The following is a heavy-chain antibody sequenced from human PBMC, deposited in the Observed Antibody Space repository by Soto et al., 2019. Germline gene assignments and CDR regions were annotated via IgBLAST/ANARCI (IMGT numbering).Heavy chain of an antibody. D-gene: IGHD3-10*01. J-gene: IGHJ5*02. CDR1: GGSITSGNSYS. V-gene: IGHV4-30-2*01. Sequence: QLQLQESGSGLVKPSQTLSLTCSVSGGSITSGNSYSWSWIRQPPGKGLEWIGSISHTGRTSYNPSLKSRVSMSVDKSKNQFSLKLSSVTAADMAVYYCARAVTPYFGTWFDPWGQGTLVTVSS. CDR2: ISHTGRT. CDR3: ARAVTPYFGTWFDP.